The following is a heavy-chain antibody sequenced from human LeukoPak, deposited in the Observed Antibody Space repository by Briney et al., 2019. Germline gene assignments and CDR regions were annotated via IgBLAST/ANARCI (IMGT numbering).Heavy chain of an antibody. V-gene: IGHV3-9*01. CDR2: ISWNSGSI. D-gene: IGHD4-17*01. Sequence: GASLRLSCAASGFTFDDYAMHWVRQAPGKGLEWVSGISWNSGSIGYADSVKGRFTISRDNAKNSLYLQMNGLRAEDTALYYCAKETLPSGDYDWYFDLWGRGTLVTVSS. J-gene: IGHJ2*01. CDR3: AKETLPSGDYDWYFDL. CDR1: GFTFDDYA.